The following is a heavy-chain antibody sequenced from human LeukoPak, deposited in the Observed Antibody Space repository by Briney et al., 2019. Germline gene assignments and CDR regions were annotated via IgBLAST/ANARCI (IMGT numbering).Heavy chain of an antibody. D-gene: IGHD4-23*01. CDR3: ARLVPTTVVTPGYYYGMDV. CDR1: GGTFSSYA. J-gene: IGHJ6*02. Sequence: SVKVSCKASGGTFSSYAISWVRQAPGQGLEWMGRIIPIFGIANYAQKFQGRVTITADKSTSTAYMELSSLRSEDAAVYYCARLVPTTVVTPGYYYGMDVWGRGTTVTVSS. CDR2: IIPIFGIA. V-gene: IGHV1-69*04.